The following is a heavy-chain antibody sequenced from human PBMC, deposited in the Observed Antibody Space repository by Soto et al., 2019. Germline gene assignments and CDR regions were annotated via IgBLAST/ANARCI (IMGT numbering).Heavy chain of an antibody. J-gene: IGHJ4*02. CDR2: IYHSGST. CDR1: GDSISNYAYS. CDR3: AAGGGLPRYY. V-gene: IGHV4-30-2*01. Sequence: SETLSLTCTVSGDSISNYAYSWGWIRQPPGKGLEWIGYIYHSGSTYYNPSLKSRVTISVDRSKNQFSLKLSSVTAADTAVYYCAAGGGLPRYYWGQGTLVTVSS. D-gene: IGHD5-12*01.